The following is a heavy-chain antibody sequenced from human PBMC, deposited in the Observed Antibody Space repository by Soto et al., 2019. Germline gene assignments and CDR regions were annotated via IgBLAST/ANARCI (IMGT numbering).Heavy chain of an antibody. V-gene: IGHV1-58*01. Sequence: GASVKVSCKASGFTFTSSAVQWVRQAHGQRLEWIGWIVVGSGNTNYAQKFQERVTITRDMSTSTAYMELSSLRSEDTAVWYCAECADVAHDAFDIWGQGTTVTVSS. CDR2: IVVGSGNT. CDR1: GFTFTSSA. D-gene: IGHD5-12*01. CDR3: AECADVAHDAFDI. J-gene: IGHJ6*02.